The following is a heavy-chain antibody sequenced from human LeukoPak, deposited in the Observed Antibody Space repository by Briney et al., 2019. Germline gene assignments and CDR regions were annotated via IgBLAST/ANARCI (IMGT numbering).Heavy chain of an antibody. D-gene: IGHD3-22*01. V-gene: IGHV3-11*05. CDR2: ISSTTSYK. CDR3: ARETYYYYSSGYYSAFDI. CDR1: GFTFSNYY. J-gene: IGHJ3*02. Sequence: PGGSLRLSCAASGFTFSNYYMSWIRQAPGKGLEWVSYISSTTSYKNSADSVKGRFTISRDNAKNSLFLQINSLRAEDTAVYYCARETYYYYSSGYYSAFDIWGQGTMVTVSS.